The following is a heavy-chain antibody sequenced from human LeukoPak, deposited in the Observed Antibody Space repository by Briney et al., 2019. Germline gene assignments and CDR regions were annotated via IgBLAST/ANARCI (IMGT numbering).Heavy chain of an antibody. Sequence: GGSLRLSCTASGITFSDHAMNWVRQAPGKGLEWVGFIRSKAYGGTTEYAAAVKGRFTISRDDSKSIDYLQMNSLKTEDTAVYYCTRRTIANWFDPWGQGTLVTVSS. V-gene: IGHV3-49*04. J-gene: IGHJ5*02. CDR3: TRRTIANWFDP. CDR2: IRSKAYGGTT. D-gene: IGHD5-24*01. CDR1: GITFSDHA.